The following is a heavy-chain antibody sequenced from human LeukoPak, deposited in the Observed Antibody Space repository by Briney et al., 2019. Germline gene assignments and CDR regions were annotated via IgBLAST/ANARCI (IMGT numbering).Heavy chain of an antibody. CDR1: GGSISSSSYY. V-gene: IGHV4-39*07. D-gene: IGHD3-22*01. J-gene: IGHJ3*02. CDR3: ARGPNYYDSSGYPVSAFDI. CDR2: IYYSGST. Sequence: SETLSLTCTVSGGSISSSSYYWGWIRQPPGKGLEWIGSIYYSGSTYYNPSLKSRVTISVDTSKNQSSLKLSSVTAADTAVYYCARGPNYYDSSGYPVSAFDIWGQGTMVTVSS.